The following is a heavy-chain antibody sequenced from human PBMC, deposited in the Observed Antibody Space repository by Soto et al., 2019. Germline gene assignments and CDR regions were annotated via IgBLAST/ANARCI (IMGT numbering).Heavy chain of an antibody. CDR1: GGLFSVFS. CDR3: ATIRVRGGPLRFED. CDR2: VLPTTGST. V-gene: IGHV1-69*06. D-gene: IGHD5-12*01. Sequence: QVQLVQSGAEVKKPGSSVKVSCKTSGGLFSVFSFNWVRQAPGQGLEWMGGVLPTTGSTDYAQKFQGRLTITADRSTSTIYMALSRLTSDDTANYYCATIRVRGGPLRFEDGGQGTLISVSS. J-gene: IGHJ4*01.